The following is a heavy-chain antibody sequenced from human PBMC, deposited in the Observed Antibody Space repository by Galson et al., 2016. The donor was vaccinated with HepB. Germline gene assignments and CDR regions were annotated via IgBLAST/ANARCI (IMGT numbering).Heavy chain of an antibody. J-gene: IGHJ6*03. CDR2: ISHRGET. CDR1: GGSFSGYY. CDR3: ARGGNSGYGEFDYPKFYMDV. D-gene: IGHD5-12*01. Sequence: SETLSLTCTMSGGSFSGYYWSWVRQSPGKVIEWIGEISHRGETNYNPSLETRVTMSVDSSMKQFSLNLKSLTAADTATYYCARGGNSGYGEFDYPKFYMDVWGKGATVTVSS. V-gene: IGHV4-34*01.